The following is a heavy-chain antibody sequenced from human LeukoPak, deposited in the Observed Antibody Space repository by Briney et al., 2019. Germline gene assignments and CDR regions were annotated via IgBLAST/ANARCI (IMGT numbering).Heavy chain of an antibody. CDR1: GFTFSSYG. CDR2: ISYDGSNK. V-gene: IGHV3-30-3*01. Sequence: GGSLRLSCAASGFTFSSYGMHWVRQAPGKGLEWVAVISYDGSNKYYVDSVKGRFTIPRDNSKNTLYLQMSSLRAEDTAVYYCTRGTNDYGGIERKKPFDYWGQGTLVTVSS. CDR3: TRGTNDYGGIERKKPFDY. J-gene: IGHJ4*02. D-gene: IGHD4-23*01.